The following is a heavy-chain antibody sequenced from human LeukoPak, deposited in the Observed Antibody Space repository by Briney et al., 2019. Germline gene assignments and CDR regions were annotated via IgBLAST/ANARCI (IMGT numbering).Heavy chain of an antibody. CDR3: ARAYYGMDV. J-gene: IGHJ6*02. Sequence: SVTLSLTCTVSGGSLSSGTYYWSWIRQPPGKGLEWIGYIYNSGNTYYNPSLKSRVTISLDTSKNQFSLKLSSVTAADTAVYYCARAYYGMDVWGQGTTVTVSS. CDR1: GGSLSSGTYY. V-gene: IGHV4-61*01. CDR2: IYNSGNT.